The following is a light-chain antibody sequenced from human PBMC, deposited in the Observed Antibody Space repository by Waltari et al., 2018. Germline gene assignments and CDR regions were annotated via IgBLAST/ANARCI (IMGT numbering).Light chain of an antibody. CDR2: AAT. Sequence: DIQMTQSPSSLSASVGDRVTITCRASQGIGTYLAGYQQKPGKAPKVVIYAATTLQSGVPSRFSGSGSGTEFTLTISSLQPEDVATYYCQKYRSAPPTFGGGTKVEIK. J-gene: IGKJ4*01. CDR1: QGIGTY. V-gene: IGKV1-27*01. CDR3: QKYRSAPPT.